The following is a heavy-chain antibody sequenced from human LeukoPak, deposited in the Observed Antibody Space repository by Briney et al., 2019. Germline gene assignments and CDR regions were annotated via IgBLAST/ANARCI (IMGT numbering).Heavy chain of an antibody. V-gene: IGHV1-2*02. D-gene: IGHD3-3*01. CDR2: INPNSGGT. Sequence: ASVKVSCKASGYTFTGYYIHWVRQAPGQGLEWMGWINPNSGGTNYAQKLQGRVTMTRDTSISTAYMELSRLRSDDTAVYYCARVLTLWSAFDYWGQGTLVTVSS. CDR3: ARVLTLWSAFDY. CDR1: GYTFTGYY. J-gene: IGHJ4*02.